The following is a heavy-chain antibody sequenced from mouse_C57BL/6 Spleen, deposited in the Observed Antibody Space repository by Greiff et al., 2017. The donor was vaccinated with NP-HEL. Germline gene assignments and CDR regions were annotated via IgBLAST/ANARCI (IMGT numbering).Heavy chain of an antibody. J-gene: IGHJ2*01. Sequence: VQLKESGAELVRPGASVKLSCKASGYTFTDYYINWVKQRPGQGLEWIARIYPGSGNTYYNEKFKGKATLTAEKSSSTAYMQLSSLTSEDSAVYFGARTEDSNFDYWGQGTTLTVSS. CDR1: GYTFTDYY. D-gene: IGHD2-5*01. CDR3: ARTEDSNFDY. CDR2: IYPGSGNT. V-gene: IGHV1-76*01.